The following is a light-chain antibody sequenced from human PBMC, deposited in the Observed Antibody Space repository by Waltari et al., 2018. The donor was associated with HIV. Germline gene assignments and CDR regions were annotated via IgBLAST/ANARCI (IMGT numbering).Light chain of an antibody. J-gene: IGKJ1*01. V-gene: IGKV1-39*01. CDR3: QQSYSLPPT. CDR1: QNISDY. CDR2: AAS. Sequence: DIQMTQSPSSLSASVGERVTITCRASQNISDYLNWYQQRPGKAPILLIYAASTLQSGVPSTFSGSGSGTHFTLTISSLQPGDFGTYYCQQSYSLPPTFGQGTKVEIK.